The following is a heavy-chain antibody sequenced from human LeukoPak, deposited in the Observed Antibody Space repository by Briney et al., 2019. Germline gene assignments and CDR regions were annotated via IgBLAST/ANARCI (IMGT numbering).Heavy chain of an antibody. CDR1: GGSFSGYS. V-gene: IGHV4-34*01. J-gene: IGHJ6*03. Sequence: SETLSLTCAVYGGSFSGYSWSWIRQPPGKGLEWIGEINHSGSTYYNPSLKSRVTISVDTSKNQFSLKLSSVTAADTAVYYCARESSDSSSWYWGNYYYYMDVWGKGTTVTVSS. CDR3: ARESSDSSSWYWGNYYYYMDV. CDR2: INHSGST. D-gene: IGHD6-13*01.